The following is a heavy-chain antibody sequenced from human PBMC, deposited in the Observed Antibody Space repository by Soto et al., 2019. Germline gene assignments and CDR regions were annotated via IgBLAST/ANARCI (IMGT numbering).Heavy chain of an antibody. D-gene: IGHD4-4*01. CDR1: GGSISSGDYY. Sequence: QVQLQESGPGLVKPSQTLSLTCTVSGGSISSGDYYWSWIRQPPGKGLEWIGYIYYSGTTYYNPSLKSRVTISVDTSKNQFSLKLSAVTAADTAVYYCARSRNSDYVPQYWGQGTLVTVSS. CDR2: IYYSGTT. V-gene: IGHV4-30-4*01. CDR3: ARSRNSDYVPQY. J-gene: IGHJ4*02.